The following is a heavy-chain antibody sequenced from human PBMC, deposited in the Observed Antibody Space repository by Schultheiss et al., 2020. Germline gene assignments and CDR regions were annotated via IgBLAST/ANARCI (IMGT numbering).Heavy chain of an antibody. CDR1: GGTFSSYA. D-gene: IGHD6-13*01. J-gene: IGHJ3*02. CDR3: ARNSSTWYGEGSDAFDI. V-gene: IGHV1-69*06. CDR2: IIPIFGTA. Sequence: SVKVSCKASGGTFSSYAITWVRQAPGQGLEWMGGIIPIFGTANYGQKFQGRVTITADKSTSTAYMELSSLRSEDTAVYYCARNSSTWYGEGSDAFDIWGQGKMGTVSS.